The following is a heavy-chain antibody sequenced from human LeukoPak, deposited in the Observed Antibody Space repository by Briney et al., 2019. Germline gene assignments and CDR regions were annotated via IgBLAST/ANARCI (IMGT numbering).Heavy chain of an antibody. J-gene: IGHJ6*02. Sequence: SETLSLTCTVSGGSISSYYWSWIRQPAGKGLEWIGRIYTSGSTNYNPSLKSRVTMPVDTSRNQFSLKLSSVTAADTAVYYCASEAYDQVMDVWGQGTTVTVSS. CDR3: ASEAYDQVMDV. CDR1: GGSISSYY. CDR2: IYTSGST. V-gene: IGHV4-4*07. D-gene: IGHD3-3*01.